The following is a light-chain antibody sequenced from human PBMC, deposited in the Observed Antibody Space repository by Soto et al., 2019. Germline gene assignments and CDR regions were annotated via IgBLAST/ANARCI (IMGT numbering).Light chain of an antibody. CDR3: QQRSDWTRT. CDR2: HTS. CDR1: QSIGTY. V-gene: IGKV3-11*01. Sequence: EIVLTQSPVTLSLYPGERATLSCRASQSIGTYLAWYQQKPDQAPRLLIYHTSNRATGIPARFRGSGSGTDFTLTISGLEPEDFAVYYCQQRSDWTRTFGQGTKVEVK. J-gene: IGKJ1*01.